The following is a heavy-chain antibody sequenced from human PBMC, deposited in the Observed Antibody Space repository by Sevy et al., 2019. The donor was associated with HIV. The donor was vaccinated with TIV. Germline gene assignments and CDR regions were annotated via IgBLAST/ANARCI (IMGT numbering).Heavy chain of an antibody. V-gene: IGHV1-18*01. CDR2: ISAFSGTT. CDR1: GYTFASYG. J-gene: IGHJ5*02. D-gene: IGHD6-13*01. CDR3: ARDKQHRPNLPARRFDP. Sequence: ASVKVSCKAYGYTFASYGISWVRQAPGQGLEWMGWISAFSGTTNYAQKFQGRVTMTTDTSTATAYMELTSLRSDDTAVYYCARDKQHRPNLPARRFDPWGQGTLVTVSS.